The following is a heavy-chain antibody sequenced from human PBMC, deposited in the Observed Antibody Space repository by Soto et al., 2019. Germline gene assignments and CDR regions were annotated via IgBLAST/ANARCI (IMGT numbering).Heavy chain of an antibody. CDR1: GFTFSSYW. CDR2: IRQDGSNK. J-gene: IGHJ4*02. CDR3: ATTGPY. Sequence: GGSLRLSCAASGFTFSSYWMSWVRQAPGKGLEWVADIRQDGSNKYYVDSVKGRFTISRDNSKNTVSLQMNSLRDEDSAAYYCATTGPYWGQGTLVTVSS. V-gene: IGHV3-33*08.